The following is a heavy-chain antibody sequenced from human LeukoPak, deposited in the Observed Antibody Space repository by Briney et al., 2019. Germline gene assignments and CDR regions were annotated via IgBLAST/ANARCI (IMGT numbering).Heavy chain of an antibody. CDR3: AKQYYYDSSGYYYGKNYYYYYMDV. Sequence: PGGSLRLSCAASGFNFNSYAMSWVRQAPGKGLKWVAVISGSGGTPFYTDYVKGRFPISRDNSKNTLYLQMNNLRAEDTAVYYCAKQYYYDSSGYYYGKNYYYYYMDVWGKGTTVTISS. CDR1: GFNFNSYA. V-gene: IGHV3-23*01. J-gene: IGHJ6*03. D-gene: IGHD3-22*01. CDR2: ISGSGGTP.